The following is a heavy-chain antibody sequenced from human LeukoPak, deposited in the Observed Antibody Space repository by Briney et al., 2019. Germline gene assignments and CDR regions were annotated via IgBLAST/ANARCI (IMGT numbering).Heavy chain of an antibody. Sequence: ASVKVSCKASGYTFTSFGFTWVRQAPGQRPEWMGWVSTDDGNTNSAQNFQGRVTMTTDTSTSTAYMELRSLTSDDTAVYCCARDSHRLVVITNEYFQHWGQGTLVTVSS. CDR2: VSTDDGNT. CDR1: GYTFTSFG. J-gene: IGHJ1*01. CDR3: ARDSHRLVVITNEYFQH. V-gene: IGHV1-18*01. D-gene: IGHD3-22*01.